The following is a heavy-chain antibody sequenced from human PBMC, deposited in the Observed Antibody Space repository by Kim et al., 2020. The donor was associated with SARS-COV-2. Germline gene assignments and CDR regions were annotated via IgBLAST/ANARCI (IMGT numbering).Heavy chain of an antibody. V-gene: IGHV4-59*01. CDR1: GGSISNYY. J-gene: IGHJ4*02. CDR3: ARESSAAGTVDY. CDR2: IYYSGST. Sequence: SETLSLTCTVSGGSISNYYWSWIRQPPGKGLEWIGYIYYSGSTNYNPSLKSRVTISVDTSKNQFSLKLSSVTAADTAVYYCARESSAAGTVDYWGQGTLV. D-gene: IGHD6-13*01.